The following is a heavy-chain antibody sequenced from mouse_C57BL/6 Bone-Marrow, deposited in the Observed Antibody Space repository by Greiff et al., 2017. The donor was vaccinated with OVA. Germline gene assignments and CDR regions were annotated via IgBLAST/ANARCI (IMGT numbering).Heavy chain of an antibody. CDR3: TTTTNWYFDV. J-gene: IGHJ1*03. Sequence: DVHLVESGAELVRPGASVKLSCTASGFNIKDDYMHWVKQRPEQGLEWIGWIDPENGDTEYASKFQGKATITADTSSNTAYLQLSSLTSEDTAVYYCTTTTNWYFDVWGTGTTVTVSS. CDR2: IDPENGDT. CDR1: GFNIKDDY. D-gene: IGHD2-1*01. V-gene: IGHV14-4*01.